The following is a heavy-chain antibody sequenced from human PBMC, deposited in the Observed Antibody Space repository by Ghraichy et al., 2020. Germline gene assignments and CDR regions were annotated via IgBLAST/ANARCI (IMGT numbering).Heavy chain of an antibody. CDR3: ARDRNDILTGEGYFDY. J-gene: IGHJ4*02. Sequence: LSLTCAASGFTFSSYWMSWVRQAPGKGLEWVANIKQDGSEKYYVDSVKGRFTISRDNAKNSLYLQMNSLRAEDTAVYYCARDRNDILTGEGYFDYWGQRTLVTVSS. D-gene: IGHD3-9*01. V-gene: IGHV3-7*01. CDR1: GFTFSSYW. CDR2: IKQDGSEK.